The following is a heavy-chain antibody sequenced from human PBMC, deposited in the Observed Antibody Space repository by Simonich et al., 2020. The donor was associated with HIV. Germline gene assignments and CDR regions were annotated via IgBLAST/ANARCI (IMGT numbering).Heavy chain of an antibody. CDR2: INHSGST. D-gene: IGHD6-19*01. J-gene: IGHJ5*02. CDR1: GGSFSGYY. CDR3: ARQQWLVRWFDP. V-gene: IGHV4-34*01. Sequence: QVHLQQWGAGLLKPSETLSLTCAVYGGSFSGYYWGWIRQPPGKGLEWIGEINHSGSTNYNPSLKSRVTISEDTSKNQFSLKLSSVTAADTAVYYCARQQWLVRWFDPWGQGTLVTVSS.